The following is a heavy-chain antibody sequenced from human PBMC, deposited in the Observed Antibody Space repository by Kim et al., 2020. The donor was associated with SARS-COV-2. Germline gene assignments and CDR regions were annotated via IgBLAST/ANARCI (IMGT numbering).Heavy chain of an antibody. D-gene: IGHD5-18*01. Sequence: GGSLRLSCAASGFTFSSYAMHWVRQAPGKGLEWVAVISYDGSNKYYADSVKGRFTISRDNSKNTLYLQMNSLRAEDTAVYYCARDLGGGYSYGSGSDYWGQGTLVTVSS. V-gene: IGHV3-30*04. CDR3: ARDLGGGYSYGSGSDY. J-gene: IGHJ4*02. CDR2: ISYDGSNK. CDR1: GFTFSSYA.